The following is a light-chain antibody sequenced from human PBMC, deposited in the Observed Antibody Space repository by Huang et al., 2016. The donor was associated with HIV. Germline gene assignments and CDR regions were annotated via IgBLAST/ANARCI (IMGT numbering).Light chain of an antibody. V-gene: IGKV3-15*01. CDR2: GAS. CDR1: QNVTNK. Sequence: EIVMTQSPATLSVSPGERATLSCRASQNVTNKLAWYKQKRGQTPRLLIYGASARATGIPARFSGSGSGTEFTLTISSLQSEDFAFYYCQQYNNWGIFTFGPGTKVDVK. J-gene: IGKJ3*01. CDR3: QQYNNWGIFT.